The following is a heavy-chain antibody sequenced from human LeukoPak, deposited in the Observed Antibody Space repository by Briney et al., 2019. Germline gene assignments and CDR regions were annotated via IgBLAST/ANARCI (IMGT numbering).Heavy chain of an antibody. J-gene: IGHJ4*02. V-gene: IGHV4-39*07. CDR1: VWSIGSSNDC. CDR3: ARGGTIWTYY. Sequence: TLYPTSAVVVWSIGSSNDCWGWIRQPPGKGLEWVGSIYYSGTTYYNPSLKSRVTISVDTSKNQFSLKLTSVTAADTAVYYCARGGTIWTYYWGQGTLVTVSS. CDR2: IYYSGTT. D-gene: IGHD1/OR15-1a*01.